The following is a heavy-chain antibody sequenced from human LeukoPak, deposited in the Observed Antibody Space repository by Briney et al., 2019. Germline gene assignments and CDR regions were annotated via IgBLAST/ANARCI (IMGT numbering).Heavy chain of an antibody. CDR3: ATDRDNSDWQKRFDS. CDR2: INQDASEI. J-gene: IGHJ4*02. D-gene: IGHD2-21*02. V-gene: IGHV3-7*01. CDR1: GFTFSTYW. Sequence: GGSLRLSCAASGFTFSTYWMTWYRQAPGKGLEWVGNINQDASEINYVDSVRGRFTIPRDNAKNSLHLQMNSLRAEDTAVYYCATDRDNSDWQKRFDSWGQGTLVTVSS.